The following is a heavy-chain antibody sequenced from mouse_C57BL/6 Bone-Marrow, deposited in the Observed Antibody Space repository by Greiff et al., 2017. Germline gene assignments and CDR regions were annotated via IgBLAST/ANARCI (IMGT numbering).Heavy chain of an antibody. J-gene: IGHJ2*01. V-gene: IGHV14-4*01. CDR2: IDPENGDT. CDR1: GFNIKDDY. D-gene: IGHD1-1*01. CDR3: ATPGSLDY. Sequence: EVQLVESGAELVRPGASVKLSCTASGFNIKDDYMHWVKQRPEQGLEWIGWIDPENGDTEYASKFQGKATITADTSSNTAYLKLSSLTSEDTAVYYCATPGSLDYWGQGTTLTVSS.